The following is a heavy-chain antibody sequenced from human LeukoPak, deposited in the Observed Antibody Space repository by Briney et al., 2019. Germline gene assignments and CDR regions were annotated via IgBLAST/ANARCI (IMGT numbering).Heavy chain of an antibody. CDR3: ARGYFWAIAVAGYYFDY. D-gene: IGHD6-19*01. Sequence: SETLSLTCTVSGGSISSYYWTWFRQPPGKGLEWIGDIYYSGGTNYNPSLKSRVTISVDTSKNQFSLKLSSVTAADTAVYYCARGYFWAIAVAGYYFDYWGQGALVTVSS. CDR2: IYYSGGT. J-gene: IGHJ4*02. CDR1: GGSISSYY. V-gene: IGHV4-59*01.